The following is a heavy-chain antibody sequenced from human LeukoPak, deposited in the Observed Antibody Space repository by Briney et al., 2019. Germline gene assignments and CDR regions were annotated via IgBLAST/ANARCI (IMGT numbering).Heavy chain of an antibody. J-gene: IGHJ4*02. V-gene: IGHV4-34*01. D-gene: IGHD4-17*01. CDR1: GGSFSGYY. CDR2: INHSGST. Sequence: PSETLSLTCAVYGGSFSGYYWSWIRQPPGKGLEWIGEINHSGSTNYNPSLKSRVTISVDTSKNQFSLKLRSVTAADTAVYYCARQNGDYTLGYWGQGTLVTVSS. CDR3: ARQNGDYTLGY.